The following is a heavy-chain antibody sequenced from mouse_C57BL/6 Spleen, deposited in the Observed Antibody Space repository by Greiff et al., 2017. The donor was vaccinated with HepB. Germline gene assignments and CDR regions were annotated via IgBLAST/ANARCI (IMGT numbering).Heavy chain of an antibody. J-gene: IGHJ4*01. CDR1: GYSITSGYY. CDR3: ASLPSYYAMDY. Sequence: VQLKESGPGLVKPSQSLSLTCSVTGYSITSGYYWNWIRQFPGNKLEWMGYISYDGSNNYNPSLKNRISITRDTSKNQFFLKLNSVTTEDTATYYCASLPSYYAMDYWGQRTSVTVSS. V-gene: IGHV3-6*01. CDR2: ISYDGSN.